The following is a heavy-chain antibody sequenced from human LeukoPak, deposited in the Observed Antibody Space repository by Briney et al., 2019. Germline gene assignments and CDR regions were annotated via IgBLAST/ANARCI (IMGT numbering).Heavy chain of an antibody. J-gene: IGHJ4*02. V-gene: IGHV3-23*01. Sequence: GGSLRLSWAASGFTFSSYAMSWVRQAPGKGLEWVSGISGSGGGTYYADSVKGRFTISRDNSKNTLYLQMNSLRAEDTAVYYCAIGPGQNRGLHSYWGEGTLVTVTS. CDR1: GFTFSSYA. D-gene: IGHD1-14*01. CDR3: AIGPGQNRGLHSY. CDR2: ISGSGGGT.